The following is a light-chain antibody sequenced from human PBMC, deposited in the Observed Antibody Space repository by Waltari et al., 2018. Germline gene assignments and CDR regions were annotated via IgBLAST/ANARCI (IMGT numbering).Light chain of an antibody. CDR3: QHYVRLPAT. CDR1: QSVSRT. V-gene: IGKV3-20*01. CDR2: GAS. Sequence: EIVLTQSPGTLSLSPGERATLSYRASQSVSRTLAWYQQNPGQAPRLLIYGASTRATGIPERFSGGGSGTDFSLTINRLEPEDFAVYYCQHYVRLPATFGQGTKVEIK. J-gene: IGKJ1*01.